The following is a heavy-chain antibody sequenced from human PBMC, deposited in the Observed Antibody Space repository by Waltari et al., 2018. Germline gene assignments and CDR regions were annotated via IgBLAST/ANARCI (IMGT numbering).Heavy chain of an antibody. CDR2: INPNSGGT. CDR3: ARDCSSTSCYIYGMDV. Sequence: QVQLVQSGAEVKKPGASVKVSCKASGYTFTGYYMHWVPQAPGQGLEWMGWINPNSGGTNYAQKFQGRVTMTRDTSISTAYMELSRLRSDDTAVYYCARDCSSTSCYIYGMDVWGQGTTVTVSS. V-gene: IGHV1-2*02. J-gene: IGHJ6*02. CDR1: GYTFTGYY. D-gene: IGHD2-2*02.